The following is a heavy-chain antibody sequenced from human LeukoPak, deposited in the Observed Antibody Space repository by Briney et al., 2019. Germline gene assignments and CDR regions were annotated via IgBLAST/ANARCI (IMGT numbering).Heavy chain of an antibody. CDR1: GFIFDDSL. Sequence: GGSLRLSCVASGFIFDDSLMHWVRQAPGKGLEWISLISRDGSTPYYADSVKGRFTISRDNSKNSLFLQMNSLTPEDTAVYYCARDIRRNYFDSWGQGTLVTVSS. CDR3: ARDIRRNYFDS. J-gene: IGHJ4*02. CDR2: ISRDGSTP. V-gene: IGHV3-43*01.